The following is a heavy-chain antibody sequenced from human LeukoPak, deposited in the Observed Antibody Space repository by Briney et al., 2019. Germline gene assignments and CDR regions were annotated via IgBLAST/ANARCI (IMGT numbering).Heavy chain of an antibody. Sequence: SETLSLTCTVSGDSLSTPQYYWGWIRQPPGRGLEWIGSVYYGGSLFYNPSLKSRVTLSVDTSKNQFSPKLSSVTAADTAVYYCAGHVTPPYTNYGAYWGRGTLVTVSS. V-gene: IGHV4-39*01. CDR3: AGHVTPPYTNYGAY. D-gene: IGHD4-17*01. CDR2: VYYGGSL. CDR1: GDSLSTPQYY. J-gene: IGHJ4*02.